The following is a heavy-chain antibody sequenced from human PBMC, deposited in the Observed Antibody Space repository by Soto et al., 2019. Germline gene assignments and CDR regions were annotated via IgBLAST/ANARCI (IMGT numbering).Heavy chain of an antibody. Sequence: GGSLRLSCSGSGFTFSNYAMHWVRQAPGKGLEYFSGISSHGGSTYYADSVKGRFTISRDNWENTLYLQMSSLRPEDTAVYYCVILGSSGRDITPYYYYSLDVWGQGTTVTVSS. CDR3: VILGSSGRDITPYYYYSLDV. CDR1: GFTFSNYA. J-gene: IGHJ6*02. CDR2: ISSHGGST. V-gene: IGHV3-64D*06. D-gene: IGHD1-26*01.